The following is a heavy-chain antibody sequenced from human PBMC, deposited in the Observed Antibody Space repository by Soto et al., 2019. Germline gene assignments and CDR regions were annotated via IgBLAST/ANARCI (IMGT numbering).Heavy chain of an antibody. J-gene: IGHJ5*02. Sequence: SETLSLTCAVYGGSFSGYYWSWIRQPPGKGLEWIGEINHSGSTNYNPSLKSRVTISVDTSKNQFSLKLSSVTAADTAVYDWARGGPNVVVVPAAIRDWFDPWGQGTLVTVSS. V-gene: IGHV4-34*01. CDR3: ARGGPNVVVVPAAIRDWFDP. CDR1: GGSFSGYY. CDR2: INHSGST. D-gene: IGHD2-2*02.